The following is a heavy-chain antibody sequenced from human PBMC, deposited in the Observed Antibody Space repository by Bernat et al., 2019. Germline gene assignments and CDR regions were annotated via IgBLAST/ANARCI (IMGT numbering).Heavy chain of an antibody. Sequence: EVQLVESGGGLVRPGGSLRLSCAASGFTFSSYWMSWVRQAPGKGLEWVANIKQDGREKYYGDSGKGRVTISRDNAKNSLELQRNSRRAEDTAGEDGARGRVERIRGWDDWGQGTRVT. CDR3: ARGRVERIRGWDD. CDR1: GFTFSSYW. CDR2: IKQDGREK. D-gene: IGHD2-15*01. V-gene: IGHV3-7*03. J-gene: IGHJ4*02.